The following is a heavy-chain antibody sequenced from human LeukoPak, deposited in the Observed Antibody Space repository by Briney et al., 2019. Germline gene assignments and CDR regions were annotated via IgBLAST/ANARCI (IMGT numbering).Heavy chain of an antibody. V-gene: IGHV3-21*01. CDR3: ARDTHPPYYFDY. Sequence: GGPLRLSCAASGFTFSSYAMSWVRQAPGKGLEWVSSISSSSSYIYYADSVKGRFTISRDNAKNSLYLQMNSLRAEDTAVYYCARDTHPPYYFDYWGQGTLVTVSS. CDR2: ISSSSSYI. J-gene: IGHJ4*02. CDR1: GFTFSSYA.